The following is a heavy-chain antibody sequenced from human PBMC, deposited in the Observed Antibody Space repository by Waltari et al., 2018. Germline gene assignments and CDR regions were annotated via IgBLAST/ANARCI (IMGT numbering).Heavy chain of an antibody. CDR3: ARSNIVVVVAATYYYGMDV. V-gene: IGHV1-69*05. CDR2: IIPICGTE. D-gene: IGHD2-15*01. CDR1: GGPFSSYA. J-gene: IGHJ6*02. Sequence: QVQLVQSGAEVKKPGSSVKVSCKASGGPFSSYAISWVRQAPGQGLEWMGGIIPICGTENYAQKVQGRVTITTDESTSTAYMERSSLRAEDTAVYYCARSNIVVVVAATYYYGMDVWGQGTTVIVSS.